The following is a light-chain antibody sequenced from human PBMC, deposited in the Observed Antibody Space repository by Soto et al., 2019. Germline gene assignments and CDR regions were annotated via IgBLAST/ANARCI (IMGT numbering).Light chain of an antibody. CDR2: GAS. J-gene: IGKJ1*01. CDR1: KSVRSSY. V-gene: IGKV3-20*01. CDR3: QQYGSSSWT. Sequence: EIVLTQSPGTLSSSPGERATLSCRASKSVRSSYLAWYQQKPGQAPRPLIYGASGRAIGIPDRFSGSGSGTDFTVTISRLEPEDFGVYYCQQYGSSSWTFGQGTKVQIK.